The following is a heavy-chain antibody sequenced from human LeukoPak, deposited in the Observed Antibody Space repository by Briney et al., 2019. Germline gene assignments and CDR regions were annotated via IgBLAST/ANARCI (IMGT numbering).Heavy chain of an antibody. Sequence: GGSLRLSCAASGFTFSSYAIHWVRQAPGKGLEYVSAISSNGGSTYYANSVKGRFTISRDNSKNTLYLQMGSLRAEDMAVYYCARGLWFGKLSSPLFVLWGQGTLVTVSS. D-gene: IGHD3-10*01. CDR1: GFTFSSYA. CDR2: ISSNGGST. J-gene: IGHJ4*02. V-gene: IGHV3-64*01. CDR3: ARGLWFGKLSSPLFVL.